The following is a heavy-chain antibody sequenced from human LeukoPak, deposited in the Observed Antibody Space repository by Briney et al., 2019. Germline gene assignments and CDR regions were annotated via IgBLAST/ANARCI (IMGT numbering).Heavy chain of an antibody. D-gene: IGHD3-22*01. J-gene: IGHJ6*02. V-gene: IGHV4-31*03. CDR1: GGSISSGGYY. CDR3: ARTQGGYGAYYYYGMDV. CDR2: IYYSGST. Sequence: SETLSLTCTVSGGSISSGGYYWSWIRQHPGKGLEWIGYIYYSGSTYYNPSLKSRVTISVDTSKNQFSLKLSSVTAADTAVYYCARTQGGYGAYYYYGMDVWGQGTTVIVSS.